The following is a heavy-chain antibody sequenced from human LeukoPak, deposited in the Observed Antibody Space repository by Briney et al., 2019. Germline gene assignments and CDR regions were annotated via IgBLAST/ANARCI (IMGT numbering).Heavy chain of an antibody. CDR1: AFTFSSYW. Sequence: GGSPRLSCAASAFTFSSYWMNWVRQAPGKGLEWVAGIDEDGTEKYYVESVKGRFTISRDNAKKSVYLQMNSLRADDTAVYYCARAITAVDSYWGQGTLVTVSS. CDR3: ARAITAVDSY. V-gene: IGHV3-7*01. CDR2: IDEDGTEK. D-gene: IGHD6-13*01. J-gene: IGHJ4*02.